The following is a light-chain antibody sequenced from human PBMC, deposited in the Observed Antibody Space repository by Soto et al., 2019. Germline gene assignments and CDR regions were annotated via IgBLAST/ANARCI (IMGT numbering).Light chain of an antibody. CDR2: EVF. J-gene: IGLJ2*01. Sequence: QSALTQPASVSGSPGQSITTSCTGTSSDIGTYDLVSWYQHHPGKAPKLMIYEVFRRPSGVPDRFSGSKSGNTASLTVSGLQAEDEADYYCSSFAGSNNPVLFGGGTKLTVL. V-gene: IGLV2-14*02. CDR3: SSFAGSNNPVL. CDR1: SSDIGTYDL.